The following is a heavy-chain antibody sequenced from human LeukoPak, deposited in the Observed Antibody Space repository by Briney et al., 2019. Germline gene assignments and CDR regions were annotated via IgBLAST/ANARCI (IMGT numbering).Heavy chain of an antibody. Sequence: SETLSLTCTVSGGSISSYYWSCIRQPPGKGLEWIGEINHSGSTNYKPSLKSRVTISVDTSKNQFSLKLSSVTAADTAVYYCGRGRRPRYFDLWGRGTLVTVSS. V-gene: IGHV4-34*01. J-gene: IGHJ2*01. CDR3: GRGRRPRYFDL. CDR2: INHSGST. CDR1: GGSISSYY.